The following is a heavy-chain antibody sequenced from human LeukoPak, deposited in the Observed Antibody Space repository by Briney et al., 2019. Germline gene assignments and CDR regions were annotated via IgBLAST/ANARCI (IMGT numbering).Heavy chain of an antibody. CDR2: FSVYDGNT. Sequence: ASVKVSCKASGYTFTSYGINWVRQAPGQGLQWMGWFSVYDGNTNYAQKLQGRITMTTDTSTSTAYMELRSLRSDDTAVYYCALSTPTHSGWYNYWGQGTLVTVSS. J-gene: IGHJ4*02. V-gene: IGHV1-18*01. D-gene: IGHD6-19*01. CDR1: GYTFTSYG. CDR3: ALSTPTHSGWYNY.